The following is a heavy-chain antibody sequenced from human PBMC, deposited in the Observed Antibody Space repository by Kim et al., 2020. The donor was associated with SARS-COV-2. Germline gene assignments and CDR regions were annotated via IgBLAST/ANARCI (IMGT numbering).Heavy chain of an antibody. CDR2: MKYDGSET. Sequence: GSLRLSCAASGFTFSNYWMTWVRQAPGKGLEWVANMKYDGSETYYVDSVKGRFTISRDNAKNSLYLQMNSLRAEDTAVYYCVRAMDIWGQGTTVTVSS. V-gene: IGHV3-7*01. CDR1: GFTFSNYW. J-gene: IGHJ6*02. CDR3: VRAMDI.